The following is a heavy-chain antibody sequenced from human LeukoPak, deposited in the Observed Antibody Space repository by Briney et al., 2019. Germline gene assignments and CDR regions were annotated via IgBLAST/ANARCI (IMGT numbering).Heavy chain of an antibody. Sequence: GRSLRLSCAASGFTFSSYAMSWVRQAPGKGLEWVSAISGSGGSTYYADSVKGRFTISRDNSKNTLYLQMNSLRAEDTAVYYCAKGRSFGVFNDFDYWGQGTLVTVSS. CDR1: GFTFSSYA. CDR3: AKGRSFGVFNDFDY. CDR2: ISGSGGST. J-gene: IGHJ4*02. D-gene: IGHD3-10*01. V-gene: IGHV3-23*01.